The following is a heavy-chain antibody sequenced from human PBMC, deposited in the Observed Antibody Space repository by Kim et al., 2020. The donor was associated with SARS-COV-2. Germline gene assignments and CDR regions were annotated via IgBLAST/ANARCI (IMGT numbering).Heavy chain of an antibody. CDR3: ARHHYYDTSAYGAFDI. D-gene: IGHD3-22*01. J-gene: IGHJ3*02. CDR2: INPSGGGT. V-gene: IGHV1-46*01. Sequence: ASVKVSCKAFGYTFTTYYMHWVRQAPGQGLEWMGIINPSGGGTNYAQKFQGRVIMTRDTSTSTVYMEPSSLRSEDTAMYYCARHHYYDTSAYGAFDIWGQ. CDR1: GYTFTTYY.